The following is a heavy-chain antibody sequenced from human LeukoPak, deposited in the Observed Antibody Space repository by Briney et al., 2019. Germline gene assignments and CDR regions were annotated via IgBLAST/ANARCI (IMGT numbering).Heavy chain of an antibody. Sequence: SETLSLTCAVYGGSFSGYYWSWIRQPPGKGLEWIGEINHSGSTNYNPSLKSRVTISVDTSKNQFSLKLSSVTAADTAVYYCARRRYSSGYYHYYYYYMDVWGKGTTVTISS. CDR3: ARRRYSSGYYHYYYYYMDV. J-gene: IGHJ6*03. D-gene: IGHD3-22*01. CDR2: INHSGST. CDR1: GGSFSGYY. V-gene: IGHV4-34*01.